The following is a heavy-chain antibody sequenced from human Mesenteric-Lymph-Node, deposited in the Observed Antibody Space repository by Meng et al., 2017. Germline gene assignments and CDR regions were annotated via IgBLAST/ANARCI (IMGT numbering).Heavy chain of an antibody. CDR1: GYTLTELS. J-gene: IGHJ4*02. CDR3: ARESADRWELLQSNYFDY. CDR2: INPNSGGT. Sequence: ASVKVSCKVSGYTLTELSMHWVRQAPGKGLEWMGWINPNSGGTNYAQKFQGRVTMTRDTSISTAYMELSRLRSDDTAVYYCARESADRWELLQSNYFDYWGQGTLVTVSS. D-gene: IGHD1-26*01. V-gene: IGHV1-2*02.